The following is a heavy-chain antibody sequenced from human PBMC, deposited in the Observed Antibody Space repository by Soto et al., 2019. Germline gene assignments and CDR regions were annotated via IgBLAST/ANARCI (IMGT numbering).Heavy chain of an antibody. D-gene: IGHD3-3*01. V-gene: IGHV1-3*01. CDR1: GYTFTSYA. CDR3: ARSTVLRFLEWLSDFDY. CDR2: INAGNGNT. Sequence: VKVSCKASGYTFTSYAMHWVRQAPGQRLEWMGWINAGNGNTKYSQKFQGRVTITRDTSASTAYMELSSLRSEDTAVYYCARSTVLRFLEWLSDFDYWGQGTLVTVSS. J-gene: IGHJ4*02.